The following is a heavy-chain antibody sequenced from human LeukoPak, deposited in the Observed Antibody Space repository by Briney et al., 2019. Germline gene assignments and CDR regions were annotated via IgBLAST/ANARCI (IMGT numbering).Heavy chain of an antibody. CDR1: GYTFTSYG. V-gene: IGHV1-18*04. CDR3: ASQYQLLTSDGMDV. CDR2: ISAYNDNT. Sequence: ASVKVSCKASGYTFTSYGISWVRQAPGQGLEWMGWISAYNDNTNYAQKLQGRVTMTTDTSTSTAYMELSSLRSEDTAVYYCASQYQLLTSDGMDVWGQGTTVTVSS. J-gene: IGHJ6*02. D-gene: IGHD2-2*01.